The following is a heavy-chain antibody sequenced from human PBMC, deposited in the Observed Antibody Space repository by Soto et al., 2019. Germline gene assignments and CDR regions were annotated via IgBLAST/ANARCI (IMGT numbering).Heavy chain of an antibody. Sequence: GGSLRLSCAASGFTFSSYSMNWFRQAPGKGLEWLSYISPSSSTIYYADSVKGRFTISRDNAKNSLFLHVTSLGDEDTAVYYCARDFDSLNDYWGQRTLVTVSS. D-gene: IGHD3-22*01. CDR2: ISPSSSTI. J-gene: IGHJ4*02. V-gene: IGHV3-48*02. CDR3: ARDFDSLNDY. CDR1: GFTFSSYS.